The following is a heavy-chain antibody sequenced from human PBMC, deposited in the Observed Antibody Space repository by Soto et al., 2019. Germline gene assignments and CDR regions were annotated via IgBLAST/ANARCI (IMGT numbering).Heavy chain of an antibody. CDR3: SRRSSGWYFDF. D-gene: IGHD6-19*01. J-gene: IGHJ4*02. V-gene: IGHV3-23*01. Sequence: GGSLRLSCAASGFTFSSYAMSWVRQAPGKGLEWVSVISGSGDSTYYADSVKGRFTISRDNSKNTLYLQMNSLRAEDTAVYYCSRRSSGWYFDFWGQGTLVTVSS. CDR2: ISGSGDST. CDR1: GFTFSSYA.